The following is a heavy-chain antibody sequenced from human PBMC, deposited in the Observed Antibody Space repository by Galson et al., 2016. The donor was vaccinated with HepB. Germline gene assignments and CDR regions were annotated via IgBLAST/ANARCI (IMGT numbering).Heavy chain of an antibody. Sequence: QSGAEVKQPGESLKLSCKTSGFTFTNHWIGWVRQMSGKGLEWMGIIYAGDSETKYSPSFQGQVTISADRSIATAYLQWSSLRASDSAIYFCARLFNWDDVASGGFDVWGQGTAVSVSS. D-gene: IGHD1-20*01. CDR3: ARLFNWDDVASGGFDV. J-gene: IGHJ6*02. V-gene: IGHV5-51*01. CDR2: IYAGDSET. CDR1: GFTFTNHW.